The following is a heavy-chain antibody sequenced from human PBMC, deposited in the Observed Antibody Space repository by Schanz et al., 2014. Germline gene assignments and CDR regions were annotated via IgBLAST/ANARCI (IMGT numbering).Heavy chain of an antibody. J-gene: IGHJ4*02. Sequence: EVQLVESGGGVVRPGGSLRLSCAASGFTFTNYAMTWVRQAPGKGLEWVSGISGSGGSTYDADSVKGRFSISRDNSKNTLYLQMNSLRAEDTAMYYCARYYETSYYPLYYCDYWGQGTLVTVSS. D-gene: IGHD3-22*01. V-gene: IGHV3-23*04. CDR3: ARYYETSYYPLYYCDY. CDR1: GFTFTNYA. CDR2: ISGSGGST.